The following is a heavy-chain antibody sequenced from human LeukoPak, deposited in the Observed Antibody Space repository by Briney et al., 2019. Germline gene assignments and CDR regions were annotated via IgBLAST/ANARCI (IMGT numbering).Heavy chain of an antibody. CDR2: IYSGGST. J-gene: IGHJ4*02. V-gene: IGHV3-53*01. Sequence: GGSLRLSCAASGFTVSSNYMSWVRQAPGEGLEWVSVIYSGGSTYYADSVKGRFTISRDNSKNTLYLQMNSLRAEDTAVYYCASSHETGTTLLYWGQGTLVTVSS. D-gene: IGHD1-7*01. CDR3: ASSHETGTTLLY. CDR1: GFTVSSNY.